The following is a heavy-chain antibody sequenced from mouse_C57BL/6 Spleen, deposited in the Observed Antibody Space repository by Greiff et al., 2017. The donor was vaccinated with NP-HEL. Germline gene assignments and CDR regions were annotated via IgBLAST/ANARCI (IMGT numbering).Heavy chain of an antibody. D-gene: IGHD1-1*01. J-gene: IGHJ3*01. V-gene: IGHV1-39*01. Sequence: VQLQQSGPELVKPGASVKISCKASGYSFTDYNMNWVKQSNGKSLEWIGVINPNYGTTSYYQKFKGKATLTVDQSSSTAYMQLNSLTSEDSAVYYCARGDYYGSFPLFAYWGQGTLVTVSA. CDR1: GYSFTDYN. CDR3: ARGDYYGSFPLFAY. CDR2: INPNYGTT.